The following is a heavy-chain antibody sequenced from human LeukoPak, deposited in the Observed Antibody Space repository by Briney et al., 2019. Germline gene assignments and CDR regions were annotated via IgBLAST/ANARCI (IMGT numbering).Heavy chain of an antibody. CDR1: GFTFNNYA. Sequence: GGSLRLSCAASGFTFNNYAKSWLRQAPGKGLEWVSSISSSGGSTFYADSVKGRFTISRDKSKSTLHLQMNSLNPEDTAVFSGANRGTSLAAAGYDCWGQGTLVTVSS. D-gene: IGHD6-13*01. V-gene: IGHV3-23*01. CDR3: ANRGTSLAAAGYDC. CDR2: ISSSGGST. J-gene: IGHJ4*02.